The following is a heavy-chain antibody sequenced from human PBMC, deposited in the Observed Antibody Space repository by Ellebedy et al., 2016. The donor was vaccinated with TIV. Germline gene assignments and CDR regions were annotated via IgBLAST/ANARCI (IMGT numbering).Heavy chain of an antibody. D-gene: IGHD1-26*01. CDR3: ARYSGSFETNYFDP. CDR1: GYSFTGYY. V-gene: IGHV1-2*02. CDR2: INPNNGVT. J-gene: IGHJ5*02. Sequence: AASVKVSCKASGYSFTGYYMHWVRQAPGQGPEWMGWINPNNGVTKYAQKFQGRVTMTRDTSISTAYMELSRLRSDDTAVYYCARYSGSFETNYFDPWGQGTLVTVSS.